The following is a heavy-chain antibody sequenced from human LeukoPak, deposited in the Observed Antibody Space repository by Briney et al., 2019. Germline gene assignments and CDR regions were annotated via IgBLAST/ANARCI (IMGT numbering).Heavy chain of an antibody. CDR3: ARGGSGYDF. Sequence: SETLSLTCAVYGGSFSGYYWSWIRQPAGKGLEWIGRIYTTGDTNYNPSLKSRFTMSVDTSKNQFSLKLNSVTAADTAVYYCARGGSGYDFWGRGTLVTASS. D-gene: IGHD5-12*01. CDR2: IYTTGDT. J-gene: IGHJ4*02. CDR1: GGSFSGYY. V-gene: IGHV4-59*10.